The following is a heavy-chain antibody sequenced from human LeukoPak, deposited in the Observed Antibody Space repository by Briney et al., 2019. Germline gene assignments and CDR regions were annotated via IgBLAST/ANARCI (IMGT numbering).Heavy chain of an antibody. J-gene: IGHJ5*02. V-gene: IGHV1-2*02. D-gene: IGHD2-2*01. Sequence: ASVKVSCKASGYTFIDYYMHWVRQAPGQGLEWMGWINPNSGGTDYAQKFQGRVTMTRDTSIDTAYMELSRLTSDGTAVYYCARDRITDCSTTSCTIANWFDPWGQGTLVTVSS. CDR1: GYTFIDYY. CDR3: ARDRITDCSTTSCTIANWFDP. CDR2: INPNSGGT.